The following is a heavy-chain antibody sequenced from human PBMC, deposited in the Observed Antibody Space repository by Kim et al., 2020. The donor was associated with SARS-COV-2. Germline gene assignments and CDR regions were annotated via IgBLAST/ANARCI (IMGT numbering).Heavy chain of an antibody. J-gene: IGHJ4*02. Sequence: GGSLRLSCAASGFTFSSYAMHWVRQAPGKGLEWVAVISYDGSNKFYADSVKGRFTISRDNSKNTLYLQKNSLRPDDTAVYYCATVPSYGSGSYGWGQGTLVTVSS. V-gene: IGHV3-30*04. D-gene: IGHD3-10*01. CDR2: ISYDGSNK. CDR1: GFTFSSYA. CDR3: ATVPSYGSGSYG.